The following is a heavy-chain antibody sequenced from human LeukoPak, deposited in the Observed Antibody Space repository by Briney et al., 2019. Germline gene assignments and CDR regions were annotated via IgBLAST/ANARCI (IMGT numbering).Heavy chain of an antibody. D-gene: IGHD6-6*01. J-gene: IGHJ6*02. CDR1: GFTFSSYA. Sequence: GGSLRLSCAASGFTFSSYAMSWVRQAPGKGLEWVSSISNSSSYIYYADSVKGRFTISRDNAKNSLYLQMNSLRAEDTAVYYCAREQALYGMDVWGQGTTVTVSS. CDR3: AREQALYGMDV. V-gene: IGHV3-21*01. CDR2: ISNSSSYI.